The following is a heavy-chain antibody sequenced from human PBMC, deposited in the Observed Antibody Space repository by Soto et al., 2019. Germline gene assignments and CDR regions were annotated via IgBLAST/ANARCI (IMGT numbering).Heavy chain of an antibody. J-gene: IGHJ6*02. V-gene: IGHV3-30-3*01. CDR3: AREGGELPPPRPDYYYGMDV. D-gene: IGHD1-26*01. CDR2: ISYDGSNK. CDR1: GFTFSSYA. Sequence: QVQLVESGGGVVQPGRSLRLSCAASGFTFSSYAMHWVRQAPGKGLEWVAVISYDGSNKYYADSVKGRFTISRDNSKNTLYLQMNSLRAEDTAVYYCAREGGELPPPRPDYYYGMDVWGQGTTVTVSS.